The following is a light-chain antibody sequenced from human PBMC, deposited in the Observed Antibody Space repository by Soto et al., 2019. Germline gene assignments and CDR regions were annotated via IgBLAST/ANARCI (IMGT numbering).Light chain of an antibody. CDR2: EVS. J-gene: IGLJ1*01. V-gene: IGLV2-8*01. CDR1: SSDVGRYNY. CDR3: SSYAGNSRYV. Sequence: QSVLTQPPSASGSPGQSVTISCTGTSSDVGRYNYISWYQQRPGKAPKLIIYEVSKRPSGVPDRLSGFKYGNTASLTVSGLQAEDEADYYCSSYAGNSRYVFGTGTKVTFL.